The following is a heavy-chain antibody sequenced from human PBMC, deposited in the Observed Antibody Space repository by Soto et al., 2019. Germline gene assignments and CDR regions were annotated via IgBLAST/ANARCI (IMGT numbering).Heavy chain of an antibody. CDR3: ARDLGGCSAGSCRYNWFDP. J-gene: IGHJ5*02. CDR2: IIPIYGTT. D-gene: IGHD2-15*01. Sequence: GASVKVSFKASGDTFSSHAISWVRQAPGQGLEWMGGIIPIYGTTNYAQKFQDRVTITADTSTSTTYMELSSLRSDDTAVYYCARDLGGCSAGSCRYNWFDPWGQGTLVTVSS. CDR1: GDTFSSHA. V-gene: IGHV1-69*06.